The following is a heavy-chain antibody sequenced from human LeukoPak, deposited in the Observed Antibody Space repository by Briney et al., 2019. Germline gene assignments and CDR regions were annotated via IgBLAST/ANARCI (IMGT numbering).Heavy chain of an antibody. CDR3: ARRAHRSGVVPAAILY. V-gene: IGHV1-8*01. Sequence: ASVKVSCKASGYTFTSYDINWVRQATGQGLEWMGWMNPNSGNTGYAQKFQGRVTMTRNTSISTAYMELSSLRSEDTAVYYCARRAHRSGVVPAAILYWGQGTLVTVSS. CDR1: GYTFTSYD. J-gene: IGHJ4*02. D-gene: IGHD2-2*02. CDR2: MNPNSGNT.